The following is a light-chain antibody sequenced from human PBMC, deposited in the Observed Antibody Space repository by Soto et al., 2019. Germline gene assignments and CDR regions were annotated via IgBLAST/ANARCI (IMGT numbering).Light chain of an antibody. Sequence: DIQITQSPSSTSASVGDRVTITCRASQSISTYLDWYQQKPGKVPEVLIYAASYLQRGVPSRFTGSGSGTEFTLTITSLQPEDFATYSCQQTYSTSQTFGQGTKVDIK. CDR1: QSISTY. CDR2: AAS. V-gene: IGKV1-39*01. CDR3: QQTYSTSQT. J-gene: IGKJ1*01.